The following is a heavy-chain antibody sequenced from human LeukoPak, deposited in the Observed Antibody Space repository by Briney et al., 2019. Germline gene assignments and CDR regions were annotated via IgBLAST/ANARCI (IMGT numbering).Heavy chain of an antibody. CDR2: ISGSGGST. CDR3: AKVTEWVPAAPLDY. CDR1: GFTFSSYA. V-gene: IGHV3-23*01. J-gene: IGHJ4*02. D-gene: IGHD2-2*01. Sequence: SGGSLRLSCAASGFTFSSYAMSWVRQAPGKGLEWVSAISGSGGSTYYADSVKGRFTISRDNSKNTLYLQMNSLGAEDTAVYYCAKVTEWVPAAPLDYWGQGTLVTVSS.